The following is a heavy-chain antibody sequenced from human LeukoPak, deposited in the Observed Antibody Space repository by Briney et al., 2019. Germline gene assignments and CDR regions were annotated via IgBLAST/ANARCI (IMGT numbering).Heavy chain of an antibody. CDR2: IYYSGST. D-gene: IGHD4-17*01. CDR3: ARSPGYDYGDRYNWFYP. V-gene: IGHV4-39*07. CDR1: VRFISSSSYY. Sequence: SETQSLTCTVSVRFISSSSYYWGWVRQPPGKGLEWLGSIYYSGSTYYNPSLKSRVTISVETSKNQFSLKLSSVTAEDTAVYYCARSPGYDYGDRYNWFYPWGQGTLVTVSS. J-gene: IGHJ5*02.